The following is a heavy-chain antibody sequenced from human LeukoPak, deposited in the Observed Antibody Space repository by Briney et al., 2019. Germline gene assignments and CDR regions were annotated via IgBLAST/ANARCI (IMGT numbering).Heavy chain of an antibody. CDR1: GGSFSGYY. Sequence: SETLSLTCAVYGGSFSGYYWSWIRQPPGKGLEWIGEINHSGSTNYNPSFKSRVTISVDRSKNQFFLKLNSVTAADTAVYYCAKWVEDILTGSSWFDPWGQGTLVTVSS. D-gene: IGHD3-9*01. CDR2: INHSGST. V-gene: IGHV4-34*01. CDR3: AKWVEDILTGSSWFDP. J-gene: IGHJ5*02.